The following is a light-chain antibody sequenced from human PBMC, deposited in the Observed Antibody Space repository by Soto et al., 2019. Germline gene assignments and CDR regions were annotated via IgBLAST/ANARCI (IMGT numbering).Light chain of an antibody. V-gene: IGKV1-39*01. CDR1: QSISSY. CDR2: AAS. Sequence: DIPMTQSPSSLSASVGDRVTITCRASQSISSYLNWYQQKPGKAPKLLIYAASSLQSGVPSRFSCSGSGTDFTLTISSLQPEDFATYYCQQSYSTLRTFGPGTKVDIK. J-gene: IGKJ3*01. CDR3: QQSYSTLRT.